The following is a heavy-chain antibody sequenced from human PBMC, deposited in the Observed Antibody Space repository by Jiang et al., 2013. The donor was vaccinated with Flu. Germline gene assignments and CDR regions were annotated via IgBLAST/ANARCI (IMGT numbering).Heavy chain of an antibody. CDR1: GGTFSSYA. Sequence: AEVKKPGSSVKVSCKASGGTFSSYAISWVRQAPGQGLEWMGGIIPIFGTANYAQKFQGRVTITADESTSTAYMELSSLRSEDTAVYYCARELDCRGGSCYSEYNWFDPWGQGTLVTVSS. V-gene: IGHV1-69*01. J-gene: IGHJ5*02. CDR2: IIPIFGTA. CDR3: ARELDCRGGSCYSEYNWFDP. D-gene: IGHD2-15*01.